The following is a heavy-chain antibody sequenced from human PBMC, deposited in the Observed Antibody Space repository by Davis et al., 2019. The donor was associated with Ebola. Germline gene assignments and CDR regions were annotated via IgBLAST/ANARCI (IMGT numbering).Heavy chain of an antibody. CDR1: GGSFSGYY. D-gene: IGHD1-26*01. J-gene: IGHJ4*02. CDR2: IHDSGST. Sequence: MPSETLSLTCAVYGGSFSGYYWSWIRQPPGKGLEWIGYIHDSGSTNYNPSLKSRLTISVDTSKNQFSLKLSSVTAADTAVYYCARISKGALFFDYWGQGTLVTVSS. CDR3: ARISKGALFFDY. V-gene: IGHV4-59*12.